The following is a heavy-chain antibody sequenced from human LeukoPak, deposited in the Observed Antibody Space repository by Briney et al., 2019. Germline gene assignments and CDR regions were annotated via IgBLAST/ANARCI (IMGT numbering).Heavy chain of an antibody. CDR3: ARALSRGYSGYDYGLGY. CDR1: GYTFINYG. J-gene: IGHJ4*02. V-gene: IGHV1-18*01. Sequence: GASVKASCTASGYTFINYGVTWVRQAPGQGLEWMGWISASNGNTNYAQKLQGRVTMTTETSTSTAYMELRSLRSDDTAVYYCARALSRGYSGYDYGLGYWGQGTLVTVSS. CDR2: ISASNGNT. D-gene: IGHD5-12*01.